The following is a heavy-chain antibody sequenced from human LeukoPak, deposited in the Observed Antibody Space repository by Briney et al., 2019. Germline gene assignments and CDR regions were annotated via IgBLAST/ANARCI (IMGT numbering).Heavy chain of an antibody. J-gene: IGHJ1*01. CDR2: IIPILGIA. Sequence: SVKVSRKASGGTFSSYAISWVRQAPGQGLEWMGRIIPILGIANYAQKFQGRVTITADKSTSTAYMELSSLRSEDTAVYYCARVQSSVRYSGYFQHWGQGTLVTVSS. CDR3: ARVQSSVRYSGYFQH. V-gene: IGHV1-69*04. CDR1: GGTFSSYA. D-gene: IGHD3-10*01.